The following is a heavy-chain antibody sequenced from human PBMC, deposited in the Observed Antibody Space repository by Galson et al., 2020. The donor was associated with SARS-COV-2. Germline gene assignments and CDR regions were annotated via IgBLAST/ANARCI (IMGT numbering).Heavy chain of an antibody. CDR2: IDPDGSEN. Sequence: GGSLRLTCAASGFSFRSYWMIWVRQAPGKGLEWVANIDPDGSENDYVDSVKGRFSISRDNVKNSLSLQMNSLRAEDTAVYYCTRGLRGFLAWFGMDVWGQGTTVIVSS. CDR1: GFSFRSYW. CDR3: TRGLRGFLAWFGMDV. D-gene: IGHD3-3*01. V-gene: IGHV3-7*05. J-gene: IGHJ6*02.